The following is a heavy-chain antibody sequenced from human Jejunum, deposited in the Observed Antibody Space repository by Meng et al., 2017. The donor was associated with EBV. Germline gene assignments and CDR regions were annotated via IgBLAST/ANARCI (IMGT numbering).Heavy chain of an antibody. CDR1: GASIDSGNW. J-gene: IGHJ1*01. D-gene: IGHD2-21*02. CDR2: IYYSGST. CDR3: VRGGDYCLVY. Sequence: LRVPGPRLVKLSGTMSPHSAVSGASIDSGNWWSWVRPSPERGVEWIGEIYYSGSTNYNPSLKSRVTIFVDRSENHFSLHLSSVTAADTAVYYCVRGGDYCLVYWGQGTLVTVSS. V-gene: IGHV4-4*02.